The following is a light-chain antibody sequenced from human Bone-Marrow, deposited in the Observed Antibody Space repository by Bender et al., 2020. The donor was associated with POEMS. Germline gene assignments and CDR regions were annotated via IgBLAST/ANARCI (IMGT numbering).Light chain of an antibody. CDR1: SSDVGGYKY. CDR2: EVN. V-gene: IGLV2-8*01. CDR3: SSYAGANNFVV. Sequence: QSALTQPPAASGSPGQSVTISCTGTSSDVGGYKYVSWYQHHPGKAPKLMIYEVNKRPSGVPDRFSGSKSGSTASLTVSGLQAEDEADYYCSSYAGANNFVVFGGGTKLTVL. J-gene: IGLJ2*01.